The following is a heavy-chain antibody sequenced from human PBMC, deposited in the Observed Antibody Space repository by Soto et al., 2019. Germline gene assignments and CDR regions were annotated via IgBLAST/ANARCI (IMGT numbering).Heavy chain of an antibody. D-gene: IGHD4-4*01. CDR3: AREGINNYNEYYFDS. Sequence: LXLSCAASAFTFSTYSMNWVRQAPGKGLEWVSSISGSGNYTHYADFLRGRFTISRDNAKTSLYLQMNSLRAEDTAVYYCAREGINNYNEYYFDSWGQGTVVTVSS. CDR2: ISGSGNYT. V-gene: IGHV3-21*01. J-gene: IGHJ4*02. CDR1: AFTFSTYS.